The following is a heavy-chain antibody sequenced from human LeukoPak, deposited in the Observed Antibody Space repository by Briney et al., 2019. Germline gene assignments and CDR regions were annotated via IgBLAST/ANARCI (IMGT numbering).Heavy chain of an antibody. V-gene: IGHV4-39*01. J-gene: IGHJ4*02. Sequence: SETLSLTCTVSGASISSSNYYWGWIRQPPGKGLEWIGSIYYGENTYYNPSLKSRVTISVDTSKNQFYLKLSSLTAADTAVYYCARRDDSSGYHKIFDYWGPGTLVTVSS. CDR2: IYYGENT. D-gene: IGHD3-22*01. CDR1: GASISSSNYY. CDR3: ARRDDSSGYHKIFDY.